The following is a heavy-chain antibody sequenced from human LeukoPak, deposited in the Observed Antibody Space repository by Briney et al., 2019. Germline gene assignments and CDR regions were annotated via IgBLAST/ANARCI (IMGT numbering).Heavy chain of an antibody. CDR2: INPSGGST. J-gene: IGHJ4*02. CDR1: GYTFTSYY. Sequence: ASVKVSCKASGYTFTSYYMHWVRQAPGQGLEWMGIINPSGGSTSYAQKFQGRVTMTRDTSTSTVYMELSSLRSEDTAVYYCAREMGYSSFLGAGTGPRYYFDYWGQGTLVTVSS. CDR3: AREMGYSSFLGAGTGPRYYFDY. V-gene: IGHV1-46*01. D-gene: IGHD5-18*01.